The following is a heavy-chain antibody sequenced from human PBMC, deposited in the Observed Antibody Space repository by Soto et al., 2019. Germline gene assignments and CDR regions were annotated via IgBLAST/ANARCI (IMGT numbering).Heavy chain of an antibody. D-gene: IGHD6-19*01. CDR1: GGSISSYY. V-gene: IGHV4-59*01. J-gene: IGHJ4*02. CDR3: ARVAYSSGQFDY. CDR2: IYYTGST. Sequence: SETLSLTCTVSGGSISSYYWSWIRQPPGKGLELIGYIYYTGSTNYNPSPKSRVSISVDTSRNQFSLKVRSVTSADTAIYYCARVAYSSGQFDYWGLGTLVTVSS.